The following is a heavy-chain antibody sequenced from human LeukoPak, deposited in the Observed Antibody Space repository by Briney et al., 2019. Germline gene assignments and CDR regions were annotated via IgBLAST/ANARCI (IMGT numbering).Heavy chain of an antibody. D-gene: IGHD3-22*01. V-gene: IGHV3-9*01. CDR3: AKDLEPIVVAYAFDI. Sequence: PGGSLRLSCAASGFTFGDYAMHWVRQAPGKGLEWVSGISWNSGSIGYADSVKGRFTISRDNAKNSLYLQMNSLRAEDTALYYCAKDLEPIVVAYAFDIWGQGTMVTVSS. CDR2: ISWNSGSI. J-gene: IGHJ3*02. CDR1: GFTFGDYA.